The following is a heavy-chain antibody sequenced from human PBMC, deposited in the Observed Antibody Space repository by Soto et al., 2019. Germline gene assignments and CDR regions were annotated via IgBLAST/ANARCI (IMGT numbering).Heavy chain of an antibody. V-gene: IGHV3-21*01. D-gene: IGHD3-3*01. Sequence: GGSLRLSCAASGFTFSSSSMNWVRQAPGKGLEWVSSVSSSSSYIYYADSVKGRFTISRDNAKNSLYLQMNSLRAEDTAVYYCARNTQTTYYDFWSGFGLDYWGQGTLVTVSS. J-gene: IGHJ4*02. CDR3: ARNTQTTYYDFWSGFGLDY. CDR2: VSSSSSYI. CDR1: GFTFSSSS.